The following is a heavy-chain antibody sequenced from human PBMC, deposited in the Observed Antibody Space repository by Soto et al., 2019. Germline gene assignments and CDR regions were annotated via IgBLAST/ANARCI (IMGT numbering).Heavy chain of an antibody. V-gene: IGHV4-4*02. CDR1: GGSISSSNW. Sequence: QVQLQESGPGLVKPSGTLSLTCAVSGGSISSSNWWSWVRQPPGKGLEWIGEIYPSGSTNDNPSLKSRVTISVDKSKTQFSLKLSSVTAADTAVYYCASVRGGYYYAMDVWGQGTTVTVSS. D-gene: IGHD3-10*02. CDR2: IYPSGST. J-gene: IGHJ6*02. CDR3: ASVRGGYYYAMDV.